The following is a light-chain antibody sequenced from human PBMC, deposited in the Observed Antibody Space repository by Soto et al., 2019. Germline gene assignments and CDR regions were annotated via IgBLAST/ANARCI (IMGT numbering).Light chain of an antibody. Sequence: DIQMTQSPSSVSASVGDRVTITCRASRSISYYLNWYQQKPGKAPKLLIYAASNLQSGVPSRFSGSGSGTDFTLTISSLQPEDFATYYCQQSYSFTWTFGQGTKVDIK. CDR3: QQSYSFTWT. V-gene: IGKV1-39*01. CDR1: RSISYY. J-gene: IGKJ1*01. CDR2: AAS.